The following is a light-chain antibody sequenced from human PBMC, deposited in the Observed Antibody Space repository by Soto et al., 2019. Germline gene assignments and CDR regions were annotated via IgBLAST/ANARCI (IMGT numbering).Light chain of an antibody. Sequence: QSVLTQPASVSGSPGQSITISCTGTSSDVGGYNYVSWYQHHPGKAPKLMIYEVSHRPSGVSNRFSGSKSGNTASLTISGLQADDEADYYCSSYTSSTSVVFGGGTKLTVL. CDR1: SSDVGGYNY. V-gene: IGLV2-14*01. CDR3: SSYTSSTSVV. CDR2: EVS. J-gene: IGLJ2*01.